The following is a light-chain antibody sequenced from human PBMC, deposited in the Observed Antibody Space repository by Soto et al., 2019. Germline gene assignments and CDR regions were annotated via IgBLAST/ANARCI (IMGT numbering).Light chain of an antibody. CDR1: QNVGTS. J-gene: IGKJ2*01. CDR3: QQYNNRPPMYT. CDR2: GAS. Sequence: EIVMTQSQAILSMSPGERXTLSCRASQNVGTSLAWYQQIPGQAPRLLMYGASTRATSIPARFSGSGSGTEFTLTISSLQSEDFAVYYCQQYNNRPPMYTFGQGTKLEIK. V-gene: IGKV3-15*01.